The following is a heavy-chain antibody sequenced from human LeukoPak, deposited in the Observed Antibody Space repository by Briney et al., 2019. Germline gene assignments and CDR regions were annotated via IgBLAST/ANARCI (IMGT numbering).Heavy chain of an antibody. CDR2: IYYSGST. J-gene: IGHJ3*02. Sequence: PSETLSLTCTVSGGSISSGDYYWGWLRQPPGKGLEGIGYIYYSGSTYYNPSLKSRVTISVDTSKNQFSLKLSSVTAADTAVYYCARKGGAAHDAFDIWGQGTMVTVSS. CDR1: GGSISSGDYY. V-gene: IGHV4-30-4*01. D-gene: IGHD2-15*01. CDR3: ARKGGAAHDAFDI.